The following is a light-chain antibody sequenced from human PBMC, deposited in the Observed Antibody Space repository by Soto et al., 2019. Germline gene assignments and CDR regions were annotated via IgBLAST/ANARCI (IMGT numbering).Light chain of an antibody. V-gene: IGKV1-17*01. J-gene: IGKJ4*01. CDR3: LQHNTYPLS. Sequence: DIQMTPSPSSLSASVGDRITITCRASQGISNDLGWYRQEPGKAPKRLIYLASTLQSGVPSRFSGRGSGKEFTLTVSSQQPEDYACYYCLQHNTYPLSFGGGTKVEIE. CDR1: QGISND. CDR2: LAS.